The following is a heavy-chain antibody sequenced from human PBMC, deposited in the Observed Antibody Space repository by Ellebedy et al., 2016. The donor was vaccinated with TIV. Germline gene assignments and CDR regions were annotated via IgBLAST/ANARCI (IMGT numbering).Heavy chain of an antibody. V-gene: IGHV1-2*02. J-gene: IGHJ6*02. Sequence: AASVKVSCKASGYTFTSYYMHWVRQAPGQGLEWMGIINPSGGSTNYAQKFQGRVTMTRDTSISTAYMELSRLRSDDTAVYYCASAIAVAGSPYYYYGMDVWGQGTTVTVSS. CDR1: GYTFTSYY. CDR2: INPSGGST. CDR3: ASAIAVAGSPYYYYGMDV. D-gene: IGHD6-19*01.